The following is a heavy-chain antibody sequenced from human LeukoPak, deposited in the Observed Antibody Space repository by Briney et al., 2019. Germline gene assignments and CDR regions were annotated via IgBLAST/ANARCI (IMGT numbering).Heavy chain of an antibody. CDR3: ARRQSGSYLDFDY. V-gene: IGHV4-59*08. J-gene: IGHJ4*02. CDR2: IYYSGST. CDR1: GGSISSYY. Sequence: SETLSLTCTVSGGSISSYYWSWIRQPPGKGLEWIGNIYYSGSTNYNPSLKSRVTISVDTSKKQFYLKLSSVTAADTAVYYCARRQSGSYLDFDYWGQGTLVTVSS. D-gene: IGHD1-26*01.